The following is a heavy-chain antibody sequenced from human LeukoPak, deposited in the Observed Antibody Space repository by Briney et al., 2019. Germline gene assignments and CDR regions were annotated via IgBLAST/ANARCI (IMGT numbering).Heavy chain of an antibody. CDR2: INHSGSA. CDR1: GGSFSGYY. Sequence: MPSETLSLTCAVSGGSFSGYYWTWIRQPPGKGLEWIGEINHSGSANYNPSLKSRVTISVDKSKNQFSLKLNSVTAADTAVYFCARGEYSSSWYFVLHWGQGTLVTVSS. V-gene: IGHV4-34*01. D-gene: IGHD6-13*01. J-gene: IGHJ4*02. CDR3: ARGEYSSSWYFVLH.